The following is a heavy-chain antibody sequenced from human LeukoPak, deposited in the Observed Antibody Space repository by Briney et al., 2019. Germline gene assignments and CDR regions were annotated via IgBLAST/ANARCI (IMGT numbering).Heavy chain of an antibody. CDR1: GYTFSSYS. CDR2: INPSGGST. Sequence: ASVKVSCKASGYTFSSYSMHWVRQAPGQGLEWMGIINPSGGSTSYAQKFQGRVTITRDTSTSTVYMELSSPRSEDTAGYCCARVSGFGSGSYYNLIYMDVWGKGTTVTVSS. J-gene: IGHJ6*03. D-gene: IGHD3-10*01. CDR3: ARVSGFGSGSYYNLIYMDV. V-gene: IGHV1-46*01.